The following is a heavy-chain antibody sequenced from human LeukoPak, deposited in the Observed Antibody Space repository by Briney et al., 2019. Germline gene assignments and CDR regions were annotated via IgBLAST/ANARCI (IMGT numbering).Heavy chain of an antibody. V-gene: IGHV4-39*01. CDR2: DYYSGNT. Sequence: SETLSLTCTVSGDSISSSSYYWGWSCQPPGKGRQWTGKDYYSGNTYYNRSLKVRVTISVDTSKNQFSLKQTAVTAADTAVYYCETSKDAFHIWGDGTMVTVSS. J-gene: IGHJ3*02. CDR3: ETSKDAFHI. CDR1: GDSISSSSYY.